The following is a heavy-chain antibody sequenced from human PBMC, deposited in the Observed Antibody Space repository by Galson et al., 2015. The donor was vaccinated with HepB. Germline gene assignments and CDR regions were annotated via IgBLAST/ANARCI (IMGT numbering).Heavy chain of an antibody. Sequence: SVKVSCKASGGTFSSYAISWVRQAPGQGLEWMGRIIPILGIANYAQKFQGRVTITADKSTSTAYMELSSLRSEDTAVYYCARAPYGEPPHWFDPWGQGTLVTVSS. D-gene: IGHD4-17*01. CDR2: IIPILGIA. J-gene: IGHJ5*02. V-gene: IGHV1-69*04. CDR1: GGTFSSYA. CDR3: ARAPYGEPPHWFDP.